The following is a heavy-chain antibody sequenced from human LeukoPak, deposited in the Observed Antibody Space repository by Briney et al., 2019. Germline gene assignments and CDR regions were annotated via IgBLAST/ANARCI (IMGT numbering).Heavy chain of an antibody. V-gene: IGHV1-46*01. Sequence: XSVXVSCKASGYTFTSYYMHWVRQAPGQGLEWMGIINPSGGSKNYAQKFQGRVTITRDTSTSTVYMELSSLRSEDTAVYYCARRGAYYYDSSGYSNFDYWGQGTLVTVSS. J-gene: IGHJ4*02. CDR2: INPSGGSK. CDR1: GYTFTSYY. CDR3: ARRGAYYYDSSGYSNFDY. D-gene: IGHD3-22*01.